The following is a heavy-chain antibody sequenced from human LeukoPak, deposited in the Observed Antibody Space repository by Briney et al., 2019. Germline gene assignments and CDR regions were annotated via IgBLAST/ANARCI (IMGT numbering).Heavy chain of an antibody. CDR3: AREFNWGPKGDYFDY. J-gene: IGHJ4*02. Sequence: GKSLRLSCVASGFTLESYVFHWVRQTPGKGMEWVAVISYDESKTYYADSVKGRFTLSRDNSKNTQYLQMNSLRAEDTAVYYCAREFNWGPKGDYFDYWGQGTLVTVSS. CDR1: GFTLESYV. CDR2: ISYDESKT. D-gene: IGHD7-27*01. V-gene: IGHV3-30*03.